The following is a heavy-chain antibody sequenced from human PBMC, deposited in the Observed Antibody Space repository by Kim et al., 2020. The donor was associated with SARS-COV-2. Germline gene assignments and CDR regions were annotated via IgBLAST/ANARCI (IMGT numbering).Heavy chain of an antibody. V-gene: IGHV1-18*01. D-gene: IGHD6-19*01. Sequence: NYAQKLQGRVTMTTDTSTSTAYMELRSLRSDDTAVYYCARVSGWFHYFDYWGQGTLVTVSS. J-gene: IGHJ4*02. CDR3: ARVSGWFHYFDY.